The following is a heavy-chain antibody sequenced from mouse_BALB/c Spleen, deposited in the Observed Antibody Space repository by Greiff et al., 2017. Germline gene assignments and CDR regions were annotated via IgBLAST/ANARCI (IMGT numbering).Heavy chain of an antibody. V-gene: IGHV1S132*01. CDR2: IFPGTGTT. Sequence: VQLQQSGAELVKPGASVKLSCKTSGYTFTSYWIQWVKQRPGQGLGWIGEIFPGTGTTYYNEKFKGKATLTIDTSSSTAYMQISSLTSEDSAVYFCARREAYRYDEGPYAMDYWGQGTSVTVSS. D-gene: IGHD2-14*01. CDR3: ARREAYRYDEGPYAMDY. J-gene: IGHJ4*01. CDR1: GYTFTSYW.